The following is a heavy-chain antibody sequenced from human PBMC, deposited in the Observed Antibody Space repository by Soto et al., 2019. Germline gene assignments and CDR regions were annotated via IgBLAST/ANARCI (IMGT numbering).Heavy chain of an antibody. Sequence: GASVKVSCKASGYTFTSYYVHWVRQAPGQGLEWMAIINPSGGSTSYAQKFQDRVTTTRDTSTSTVYMELSSLRSEDTAVYYCARGRLTMTAWVTEAFDIWGQGTMVTVSS. J-gene: IGHJ3*02. CDR2: INPSGGST. V-gene: IGHV1-46*01. CDR1: GYTFTSYY. D-gene: IGHD5-18*01. CDR3: ARGRLTMTAWVTEAFDI.